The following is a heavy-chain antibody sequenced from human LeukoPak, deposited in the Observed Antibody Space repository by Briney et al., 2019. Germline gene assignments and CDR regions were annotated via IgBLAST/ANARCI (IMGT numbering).Heavy chain of an antibody. D-gene: IGHD2-15*01. CDR3: AREPVVVVAATHNNWFDP. CDR2: IYYSGST. Sequence: SETLSLTCTVSGGSISSSSYYWGWIRQPPGKGLEWIGTIYYSGSTYYKPSLKSRVTISVDTPKNQFSLKLSSVTAADTAVYYCAREPVVVVAATHNNWFDPWGQGTLVTVSS. V-gene: IGHV4-39*07. J-gene: IGHJ5*02. CDR1: GGSISSSSYY.